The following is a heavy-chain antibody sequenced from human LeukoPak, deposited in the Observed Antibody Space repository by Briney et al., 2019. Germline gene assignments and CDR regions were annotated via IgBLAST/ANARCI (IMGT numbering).Heavy chain of an antibody. Sequence: ASVKVSCKASGYTFTGYYMHWVRQAPGQGLEWMGWMDPNSGNTGYAQKFQGRVTITRNTSISTAYMELSSLRSEDTAVYYCARAQYDFWSGLRAFDIWGQGTMVTVSS. CDR1: GYTFTGYY. J-gene: IGHJ3*02. D-gene: IGHD3-3*01. V-gene: IGHV1-8*03. CDR3: ARAQYDFWSGLRAFDI. CDR2: MDPNSGNT.